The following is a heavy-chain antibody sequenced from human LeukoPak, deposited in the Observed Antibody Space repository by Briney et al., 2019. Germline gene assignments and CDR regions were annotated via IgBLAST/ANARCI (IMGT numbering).Heavy chain of an antibody. CDR1: GYTFTSYG. D-gene: IGHD6-19*01. V-gene: IGHV1-69*13. J-gene: IGHJ6*02. CDR3: ASQYSSGWYRRYYYYGMDV. CDR2: IIPIFGTA. Sequence: GASVKVSCKASGYTFTSYGISWVRQAPGQGLEWMGGIIPIFGTANYAQKFQGRVTITADESTSTAYMEQSSLRSEDTAVYYCASQYSSGWYRRYYYYGMDVWGQGTTVTVSS.